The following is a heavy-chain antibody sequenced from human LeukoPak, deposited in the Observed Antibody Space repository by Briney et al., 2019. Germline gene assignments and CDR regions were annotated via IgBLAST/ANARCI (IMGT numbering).Heavy chain of an antibody. J-gene: IGHJ5*02. CDR1: GGSISSYY. D-gene: IGHD3-10*01. Sequence: PSETLSLICTVSGGSISSYYWSWIRQPPGKGLEWIGYIYYKSRVTISVDTSKNQFSLKLSSVTAADTAVYYCARAVIPRLVRGVNHWFDPWGQGTLVTVSS. CDR3: ARAVIPRLVRGVNHWFDP. CDR2: IYY. V-gene: IGHV4-59*01.